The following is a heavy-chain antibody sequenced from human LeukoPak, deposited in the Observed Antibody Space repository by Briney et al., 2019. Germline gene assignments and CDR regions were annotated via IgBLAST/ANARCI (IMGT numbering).Heavy chain of an antibody. Sequence: GGSLRLSCSASGFTFSTNSMHWVRQAPGKGLEFVSAITSNGGSTYYADSVKGRFTISRDSSKNTLYLQMSSLRAEDTAVYYCVTVGMTSIWSYLRFDPRGQGTLVSVSS. CDR3: VTVGMTSIWSYLRFDP. D-gene: IGHD1-26*01. V-gene: IGHV3-64D*08. CDR1: GFTFSTNS. J-gene: IGHJ5*02. CDR2: ITSNGGST.